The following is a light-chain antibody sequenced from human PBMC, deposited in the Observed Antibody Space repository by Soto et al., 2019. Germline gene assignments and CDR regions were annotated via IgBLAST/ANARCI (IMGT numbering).Light chain of an antibody. CDR2: STN. CDR3: VLYMGSGIWM. V-gene: IGLV8-61*01. Sequence: QTVVTQEPSFSVSPGGTVTLTCGLTSGSVSTNYHPSWYQQTPGQAPRTLIHSTNTRSSGVPDRFSGSILGNKAALTITGAQADDQSDYYCVLYMGSGIWMFGGGTKLTDL. J-gene: IGLJ3*02. CDR1: SGSVSTNYH.